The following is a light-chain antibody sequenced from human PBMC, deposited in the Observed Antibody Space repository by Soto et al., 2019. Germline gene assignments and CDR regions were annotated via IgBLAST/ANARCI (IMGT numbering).Light chain of an antibody. CDR3: CSYVGSPLDV. J-gene: IGLJ1*01. CDR2: DVT. V-gene: IGLV2-11*01. CDR1: TSDVADY. Sequence: QSALTQPPSVSGSPGQSVSISCTGTTSDVADYVSWYQQHPGKAPKLMIYDVTKRPSGVPDRFSGSKSGNTASLTISGLQAEDEADYYCCSYVGSPLDVFGTGTKVTVL.